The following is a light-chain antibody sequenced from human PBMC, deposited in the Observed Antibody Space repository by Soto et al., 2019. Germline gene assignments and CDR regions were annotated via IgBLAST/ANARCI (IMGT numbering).Light chain of an antibody. J-gene: IGLJ2*01. CDR3: AAWDDSLSGVV. V-gene: IGLV1-47*01. Sequence: QSALTQPPSASATPGQRVTISCSGSSSNIGSNYVYWYQQLPGTAPKLLIYRNNQRPSGVPDRISGSKSGTSASLAISGLRSEDEADYYCAAWDDSLSGVVFGGGTKVTVL. CDR1: SSNIGSNY. CDR2: RNN.